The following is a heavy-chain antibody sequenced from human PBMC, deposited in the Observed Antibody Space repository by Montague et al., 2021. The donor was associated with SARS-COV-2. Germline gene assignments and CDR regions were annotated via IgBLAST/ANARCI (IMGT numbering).Heavy chain of an antibody. CDR1: GASISSYY. J-gene: IGHJ4*02. CDR3: ARDSHYYDSSGHFDY. D-gene: IGHD3-22*01. Sequence: SETLSLTCTVSGASISSYYWSWIRQPPGQGLEWIWYIYYSGSTNYNPSLKSRVTISVDTSKNQFSLKLSSVTAADTAVYYCARDSHYYDSSGHFDYWGQGTLVTVSS. V-gene: IGHV4-59*13. CDR2: IYYSGST.